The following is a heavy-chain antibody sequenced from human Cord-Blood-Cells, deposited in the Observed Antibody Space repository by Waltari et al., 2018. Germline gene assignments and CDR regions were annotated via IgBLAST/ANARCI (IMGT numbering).Heavy chain of an antibody. CDR2: INAGNGNT. Sequence: QVQLVQSGAEVKKPGASVKVSCKASGYTFTSYAMHLVRKAPGQRLEWMGWINAGNGNTKYSQKFQGRVTITRDTSASTAYMELSSLRSEDTAVYYCASSPAAGYCSGGSCYELNYWGQGTLVTVSS. J-gene: IGHJ4*02. CDR3: ASSPAAGYCSGGSCYELNY. D-gene: IGHD2-15*01. V-gene: IGHV1-3*01. CDR1: GYTFTSYA.